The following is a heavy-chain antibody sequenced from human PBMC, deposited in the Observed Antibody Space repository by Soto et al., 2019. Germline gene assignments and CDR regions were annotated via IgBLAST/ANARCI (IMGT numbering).Heavy chain of an antibody. D-gene: IGHD3-10*01. CDR3: AKDAGSYRYYFDS. J-gene: IGHJ4*02. V-gene: IGHV3-9*01. Sequence: EVQLVASGGGLVMPGTSLRLSCGASGFNFDKFAMHWVRQAPGKGLEWVAGISWTGGTINYADSVKGRFTISRDNTKNNLYLHMNSLGVDDTALYSCAKDAGSYRYYFDSWGQGTLVTVSS. CDR2: ISWTGGTI. CDR1: GFNFDKFA.